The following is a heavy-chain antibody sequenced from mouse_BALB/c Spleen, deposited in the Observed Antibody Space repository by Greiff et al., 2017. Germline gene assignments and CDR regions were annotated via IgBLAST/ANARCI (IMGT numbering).Heavy chain of an antibody. CDR2: ISYDGSN. CDR1: GYSITSGYY. D-gene: IGHD2-14*01. J-gene: IGHJ4*01. V-gene: IGHV3-6*02. Sequence: VQLKQSGPGLVKPSQSLSLTCSVTGYSITSGYYWNWIRQFPGNKLEWMGYISYDGSNNYNPSLKNRISITRDTSKNQFFLKLNSVTTEDTATYYCARGEDYRYYYAMDYWGQGTSVTVSS. CDR3: ARGEDYRYYYAMDY.